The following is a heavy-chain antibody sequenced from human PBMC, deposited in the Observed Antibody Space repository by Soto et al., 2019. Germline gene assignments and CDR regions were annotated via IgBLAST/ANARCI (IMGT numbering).Heavy chain of an antibody. J-gene: IGHJ4*02. V-gene: IGHV4-34*01. CDR1: GGSFSGYY. CDR3: ARDRYSSGY. D-gene: IGHD6-19*01. Sequence: SETLSLTCAVYGGSFSGYYWGWFRQPPGKGLEWIGEVKHSGNINYNPSLKTRLTVSVDTSKNQFSLKLTSVTAADTAVYYCARDRYSSGYWGQGTLVTVSS. CDR2: VKHSGNI.